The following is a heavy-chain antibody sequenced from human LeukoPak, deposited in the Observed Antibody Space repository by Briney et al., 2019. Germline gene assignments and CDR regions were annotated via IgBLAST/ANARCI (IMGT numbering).Heavy chain of an antibody. Sequence: PSETLSLTCAVYGGSFSDYYWSWIRQPPGKGLEWIGEINHSGSTNYNPSLKSRVTISVDTSKNQFSLKLSSVTAADTAVYYCARGKLLWSMDAWGQGTTVTVSS. J-gene: IGHJ6*02. V-gene: IGHV4-34*01. CDR3: ARGKLLWSMDA. D-gene: IGHD3-10*01. CDR1: GGSFSDYY. CDR2: INHSGST.